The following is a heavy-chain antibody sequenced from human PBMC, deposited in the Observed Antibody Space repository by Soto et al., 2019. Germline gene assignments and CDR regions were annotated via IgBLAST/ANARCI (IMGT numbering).Heavy chain of an antibody. CDR1: GFTFSSYS. J-gene: IGHJ4*02. CDR3: ARYCSGGSCYSDY. V-gene: IGHV3-21*01. CDR2: ISSSSSYI. D-gene: IGHD2-15*01. Sequence: EVQLVESGGGLVKPGGSLRLSCAASGFTFSSYSMNWVRQALGKVLEWVSSISSSSSYIYYADSVKGRFTIDRDNAKNSLDQQMNSLRAEDTAVYYCARYCSGGSCYSDYWRQGTLVTVSS.